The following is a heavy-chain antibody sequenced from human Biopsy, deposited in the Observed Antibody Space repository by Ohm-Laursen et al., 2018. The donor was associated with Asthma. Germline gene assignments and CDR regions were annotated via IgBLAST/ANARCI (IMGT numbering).Heavy chain of an antibody. D-gene: IGHD3-22*01. CDR2: ISWNSATI. J-gene: IGHJ4*02. CDR3: AKVRSDWVITESFDY. Sequence: SLRLSCAASGFKFDEYTMHWVRQAPGKGLEWVSGISWNSATIGYADSVEGRFTISRDNAKNSVFLHMGSLRPEDTAFYYCAKVRSDWVITESFDYWGQGVLVTASS. CDR1: GFKFDEYT. V-gene: IGHV3-9*01.